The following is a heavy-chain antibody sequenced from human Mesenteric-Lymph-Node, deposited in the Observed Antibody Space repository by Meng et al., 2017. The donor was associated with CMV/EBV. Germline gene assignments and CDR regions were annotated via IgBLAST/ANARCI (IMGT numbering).Heavy chain of an antibody. J-gene: IGHJ4*02. D-gene: IGHD7-27*01. CDR1: GGSTSSGGYS. CDR2: IYHSGGT. CDR3: ARVSIPLGGSFDY. Sequence: VSGGSTSSGGYSWSWIRQPPGKGLEWIGYIYHSGGTYYPPSLKSRVTISLDRSKNQFSLRLSSVTAADTAVYFCARVSIPLGGSFDYWGQGTLVTVSS. V-gene: IGHV4-30-2*01.